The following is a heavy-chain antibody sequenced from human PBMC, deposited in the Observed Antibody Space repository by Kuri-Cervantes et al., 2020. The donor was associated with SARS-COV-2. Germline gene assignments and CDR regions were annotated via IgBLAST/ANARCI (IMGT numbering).Heavy chain of an antibody. CDR3: AKAGKKEGYCSSTSCYLDSDY. CDR1: GFTFDDYA. J-gene: IGHJ4*02. D-gene: IGHD2-2*01. Sequence: GESLKISCAASGFTFDDYAMHWVRQAPGKGLEWVSAISGSGGSTYYADSVKGRFTISRDNSKNTLYLQMNSLRAEDTAVYYCAKAGKKEGYCSSTSCYLDSDYWGQGTLVTVSS. V-gene: IGHV3-23*01. CDR2: ISGSGGST.